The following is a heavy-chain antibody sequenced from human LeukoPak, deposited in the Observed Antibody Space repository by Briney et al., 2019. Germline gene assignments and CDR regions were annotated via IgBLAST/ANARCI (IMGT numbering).Heavy chain of an antibody. V-gene: IGHV3-23*01. Sequence: PGGSLRLSCAASGFNFNIYAMSWVRQVPGEGLEWVSAMSGSGGTTYYADSVKGRFTISRDNSQNTVYLQMNSLRAEDTAVYYCARDSITKYSGYDYWGQGTLVTVSS. CDR2: MSGSGGTT. J-gene: IGHJ4*02. D-gene: IGHD5-12*01. CDR1: GFNFNIYA. CDR3: ARDSITKYSGYDY.